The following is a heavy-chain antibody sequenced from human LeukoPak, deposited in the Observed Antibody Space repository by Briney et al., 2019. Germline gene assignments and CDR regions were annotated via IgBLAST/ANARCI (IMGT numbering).Heavy chain of an antibody. CDR2: ISWNSGSI. D-gene: IGHD3-22*01. J-gene: IGHJ4*02. CDR1: GFTFDDYA. V-gene: IGHV3-9*01. CDR3: AKDDDSSGEKGFDY. Sequence: GGSLRLSCAASGFTFDDYAMHWVRQAPGKGLEWVSGISWNSGSIGYADSVKGRFTISRDNAKNSLYLQMNSLRAEDTALYYCAKDDDSSGEKGFDYWAREPWSPSPQ.